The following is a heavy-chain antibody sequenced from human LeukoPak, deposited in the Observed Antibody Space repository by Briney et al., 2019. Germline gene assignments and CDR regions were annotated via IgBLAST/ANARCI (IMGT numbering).Heavy chain of an antibody. V-gene: IGHV3-21*01. Sequence: GRSLRLSCAASGFTFSSYAMHWVRQAPGKGLEWVSSISSSSSYIYYADSVKGRFTISRDNAKNSLYLQMNSLRAEDTAVYYCARVPYYYYGMDVWGQGTTVTVSS. CDR2: ISSSSSYI. CDR3: ARVPYYYYGMDV. CDR1: GFTFSSYA. J-gene: IGHJ6*02.